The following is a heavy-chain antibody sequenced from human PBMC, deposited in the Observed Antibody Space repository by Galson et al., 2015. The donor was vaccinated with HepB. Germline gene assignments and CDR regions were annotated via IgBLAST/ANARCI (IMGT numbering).Heavy chain of an antibody. J-gene: IGHJ6*02. V-gene: IGHV4-34*01. Sequence: SETLSLTCAVYGGSFSGYYWSWIRQPPGKGLEWIGEINHSGSTNYNPSLKSRVTISVDTSKNQFSLKLSSVTAADTAAYYCARGVPAATLYYHYYYGMDVWGQGTTVTVSS. CDR1: GGSFSGYY. CDR3: ARGVPAATLYYHYYYGMDV. D-gene: IGHD2-2*01. CDR2: INHSGST.